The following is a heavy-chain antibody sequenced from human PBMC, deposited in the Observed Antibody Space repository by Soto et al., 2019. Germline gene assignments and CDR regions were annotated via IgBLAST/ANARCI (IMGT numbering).Heavy chain of an antibody. CDR1: GFTVSDS. CDR3: ARDGSGPFDY. CDR2: IHSDGST. D-gene: IGHD6-19*01. J-gene: IGHJ4*02. Sequence: GGSLRLSCSVAGFTVSDSMSWVRQAPGKGLECVSFIHSDGSTHYTDSLRGRFTISRDNSKNTLYLQMDRLRVDETAVYFCARDGSGPFDYWGQGTLVTVSS. V-gene: IGHV3-53*01.